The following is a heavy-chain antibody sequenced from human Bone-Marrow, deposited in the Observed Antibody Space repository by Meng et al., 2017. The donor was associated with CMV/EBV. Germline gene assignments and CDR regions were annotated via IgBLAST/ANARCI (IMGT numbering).Heavy chain of an antibody. D-gene: IGHD2-15*01. Sequence: ETLSLTCAASGFILSNNYMSWVRQAPGKGLKWVSVIYTGGGTYYTDSVKGRFTISRDNSKDTLYLQMNSLRAEDTAVYYCARSTPDAFDIWGRGTTVTVSS. CDR3: ARSTPDAFDI. CDR1: GFILSNNY. V-gene: IGHV3-53*01. CDR2: IYTGGGT. J-gene: IGHJ3*02.